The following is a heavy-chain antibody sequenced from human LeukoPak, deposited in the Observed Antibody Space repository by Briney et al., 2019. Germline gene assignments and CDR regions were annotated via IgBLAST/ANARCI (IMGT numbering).Heavy chain of an antibody. J-gene: IGHJ4*02. CDR3: AKDDAYLQYAD. Sequence: PGGSLRLSCAASGFTVSSNYMSWVRQAPGKGLEWVSGVGPSGARTYYADSVKGRFTVSRDNSKNMVFLQMNSLRAEDTAIYYCAKDDAYLQYADWGQGTLVTVSS. D-gene: IGHD5-24*01. V-gene: IGHV3-23*01. CDR1: GFTVSSNY. CDR2: VGPSGART.